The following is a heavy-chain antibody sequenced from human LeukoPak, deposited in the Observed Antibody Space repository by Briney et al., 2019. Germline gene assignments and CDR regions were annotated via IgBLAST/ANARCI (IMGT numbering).Heavy chain of an antibody. J-gene: IGHJ6*03. D-gene: IGHD6-19*01. Sequence: SETLSLTCTVSGYSISSGYYWGWIRQPPGKGLEWIGSIYHSGSTYYNPSLKSRVTISVDTSKNQFSLKLSSVTAADTAVYYCARAAVAGITPQTWSYYYYYMDVWGKGTTVTVSS. CDR2: IYHSGST. CDR1: GYSISSGYY. CDR3: ARAAVAGITPQTWSYYYYYMDV. V-gene: IGHV4-38-2*02.